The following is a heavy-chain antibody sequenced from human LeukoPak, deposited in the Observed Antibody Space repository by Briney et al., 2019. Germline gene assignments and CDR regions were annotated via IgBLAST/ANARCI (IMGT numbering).Heavy chain of an antibody. Sequence: SVKASCKASGGTFISYAISWVRQAPGQGLEWMGGIIPIFGTANYAQKFQGRVTITADESTSTAYMELSSLRSEDTAVYYCARGRRIAAAETFDYWGQGTLVTVSS. D-gene: IGHD6-13*01. CDR3: ARGRRIAAAETFDY. CDR2: IIPIFGTA. V-gene: IGHV1-69*13. J-gene: IGHJ4*02. CDR1: GGTFISYA.